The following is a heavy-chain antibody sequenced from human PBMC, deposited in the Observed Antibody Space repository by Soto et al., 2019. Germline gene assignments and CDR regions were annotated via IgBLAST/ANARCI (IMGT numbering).Heavy chain of an antibody. D-gene: IGHD6-19*01. J-gene: IGHJ3*02. Sequence: QVQLQESGPGLVKPSETLSLTCAVSGGSFSSDNWWNWVRQSPGKGLEWIGEIFHSGSTNYNPSLKSRVSISIDKSKNQFSLRLNSVTAADTAVYYCVHRGQWLQWAFDIWGLGTMVTVSS. V-gene: IGHV4-4*02. CDR1: GGSFSSDNW. CDR2: IFHSGST. CDR3: VHRGQWLQWAFDI.